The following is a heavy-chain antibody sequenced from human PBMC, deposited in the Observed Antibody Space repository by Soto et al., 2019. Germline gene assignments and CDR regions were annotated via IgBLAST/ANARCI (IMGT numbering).Heavy chain of an antibody. Sequence: QVQLMQSGAEVKKPGASVKVSCKASGYTFTSYGISWVRQAPGQGLEGMGWISAYNGNTNYAQKLQGRVTMTTDTSTSTAYMELRSLRSDDTAVYYCARDPSIFGGPDYYYGMDVWGQGTTVTVSS. J-gene: IGHJ6*02. D-gene: IGHD3-3*01. CDR1: GYTFTSYG. CDR3: ARDPSIFGGPDYYYGMDV. V-gene: IGHV1-18*01. CDR2: ISAYNGNT.